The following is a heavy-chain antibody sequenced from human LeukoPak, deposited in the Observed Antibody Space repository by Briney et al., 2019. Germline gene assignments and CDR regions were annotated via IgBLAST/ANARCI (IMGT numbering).Heavy chain of an antibody. CDR2: IYHSGST. D-gene: IGHD3-22*01. CDR3: AGHSSGREY. CDR1: GYSISSGYY. V-gene: IGHV4-38-2*01. J-gene: IGHJ4*02. Sequence: PSETLSLTCAVSGYSISSGYYWGWIRQPPGKGLEWIGSIYHSGSTYYNPSLKSRVTISVDTSKNQFSLKLSSVTAADTAVYYCAGHSSGREYWGQGTLVTASS.